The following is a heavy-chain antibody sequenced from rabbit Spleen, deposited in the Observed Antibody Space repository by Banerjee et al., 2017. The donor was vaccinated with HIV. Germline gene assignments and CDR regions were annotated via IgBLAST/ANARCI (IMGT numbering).Heavy chain of an antibody. D-gene: IGHD8-1*01. J-gene: IGHJ4*01. V-gene: IGHV1S45*01. CDR2: INAVTGKA. CDR1: GFSLSNKAV. Sequence: QQQLKETGGGLVQPGGSLTLSCKASGFSLSNKAVMCWVRQAPGKGLQWIACINAVTGKAVYATWAKGRFTFSKTSSTVDLQMTSLTVADAATYFCARGGRSYWWAFNLWGPGTLVTVS. CDR3: ARGGRSYWWAFNL.